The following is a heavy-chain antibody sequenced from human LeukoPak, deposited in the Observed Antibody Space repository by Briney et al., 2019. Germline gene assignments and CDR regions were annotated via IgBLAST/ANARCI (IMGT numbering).Heavy chain of an antibody. V-gene: IGHV3-48*02. Sequence: GGSLRLSCAASGFTVSSNYMSWVRQAPGKGLEWVSYISSSSSTIYYADSVKGRFTISRDNAKNSLYLQMNSLRDEDTAVYYCARESGYYYDSRLFDYWGQGTLATVSS. D-gene: IGHD3-22*01. CDR3: ARESGYYYDSRLFDY. J-gene: IGHJ4*02. CDR2: ISSSSSTI. CDR1: GFTVSSNY.